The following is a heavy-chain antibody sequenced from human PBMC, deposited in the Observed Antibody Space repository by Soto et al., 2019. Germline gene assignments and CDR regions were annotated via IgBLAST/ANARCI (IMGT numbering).Heavy chain of an antibody. CDR2: IYYSGSN. CDR1: GVSISSYY. V-gene: IGHV4-59*01. CDR3: ARGVVGAGGGRHFDY. J-gene: IGHJ4*02. Sequence: QVQLQESGPGLVKPSETLSLTCTVPGVSISSYYWSWIRQPPGKGVEWIGYIYYSGSNNYNPSLKSRVTISVDTSKNQFSLKLSSVTAADTAVYYCARGVVGAGGGRHFDYWGQGTLVTVSS. D-gene: IGHD1-26*01.